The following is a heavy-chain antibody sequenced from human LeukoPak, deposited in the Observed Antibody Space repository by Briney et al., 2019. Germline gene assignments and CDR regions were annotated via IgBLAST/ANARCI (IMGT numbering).Heavy chain of an antibody. CDR3: ARGQKLRFLEWLPTQYFDY. CDR1: VGSFSGYY. V-gene: IGHV4-34*01. J-gene: IGHJ4*02. CDR2: INHSGST. D-gene: IGHD3-3*01. Sequence: PSETLSLTCAVYVGSFSGYYWSWIRQPPGKGLEWIGEINHSGSTNYNPSLKSRVTISVDTSKNQFSLKLSSVTAADTAVYYCARGQKLRFLEWLPTQYFDYWGQGTLVTVSS.